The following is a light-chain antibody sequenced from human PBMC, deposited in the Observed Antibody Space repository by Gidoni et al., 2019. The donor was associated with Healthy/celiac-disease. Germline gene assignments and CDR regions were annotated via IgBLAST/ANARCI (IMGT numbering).Light chain of an antibody. CDR1: QSVSSSY. V-gene: IGKV3D-7*01. Sequence: PGERVTLSCRASQSVSSSYLTWYQQKPGQAPWLLIYGASTRATSIPARFSGSGSGTDFTLTISSLQPEDFAVYYCQQDYNLPLTFGPGTKVDIK. CDR2: GAS. CDR3: QQDYNLPLT. J-gene: IGKJ3*01.